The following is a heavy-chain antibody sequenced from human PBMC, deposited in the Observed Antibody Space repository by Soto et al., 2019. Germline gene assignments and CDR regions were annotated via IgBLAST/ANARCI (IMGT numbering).Heavy chain of an antibody. J-gene: IGHJ3*02. V-gene: IGHV4-59*01. CDR3: ASGIAYCGGDFYSAAFDI. CDR1: GGSISSYY. D-gene: IGHD2-21*02. Sequence: QVQLQESGPGLVKPSETLSLTCTVSGGSISSYYWSWIRQPPGKGLEWIGYIYYSGSTNYNPSLKSRVPISVDTSTNQFSLKLSSVTSADTAVYYCASGIAYCGGDFYSAAFDIWGQGTMVTVSS. CDR2: IYYSGST.